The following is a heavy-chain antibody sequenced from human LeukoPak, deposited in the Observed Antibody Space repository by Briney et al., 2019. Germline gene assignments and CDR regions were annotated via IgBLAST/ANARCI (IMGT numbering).Heavy chain of an antibody. CDR1: GHTLTELS. Sequence: GASVKVSCKVSGHTLTELSMHWVRQAPGKGLEWMGGFDPEDGETIYEQKFQGRVTMTENTSTDTAYMELSSLRSEDTAVYYCATLPPYYYDSSGRNSYWGQGTLVTVSS. D-gene: IGHD3-22*01. CDR3: ATLPPYYYDSSGRNSY. CDR2: FDPEDGET. V-gene: IGHV1-24*01. J-gene: IGHJ4*02.